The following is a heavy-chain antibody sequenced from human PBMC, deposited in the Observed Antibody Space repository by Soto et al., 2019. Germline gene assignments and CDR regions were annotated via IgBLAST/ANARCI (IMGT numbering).Heavy chain of an antibody. D-gene: IGHD3-22*01. J-gene: IGHJ4*02. CDR3: DHFHDSRAVHFDS. V-gene: IGHV3-15*07. CDR1: GLNLTDAW. Sequence: EVQLVESGGGLVKPGGSFRLSCTASGLNLTDAWMKWVRQAPGKGLEWVGRLKSKTNGGTADYAAPVIGRFTILRDDSNIMLYPQMTSLKTEDPAVYYCDHFHDSRAVHFDSCGQGTRVTVSA. CDR2: LKSKTNGGTA.